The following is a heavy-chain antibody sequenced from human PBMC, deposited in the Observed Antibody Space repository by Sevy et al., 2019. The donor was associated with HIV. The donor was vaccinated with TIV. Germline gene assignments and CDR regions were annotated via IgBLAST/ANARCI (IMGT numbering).Heavy chain of an antibody. CDR2: ISSSGNTI. Sequence: GESLKISCAASGFTFSHYYRSWIRQAPGKGLEWVSYISSSGNTIYYTDSVKGRFTISRDNAKNSLYLQMDSLRAEDTAVYYCARDPTYYDFWSGYYAGWFDPWGQGTLVTVSS. D-gene: IGHD3-3*01. CDR3: ARDPTYYDFWSGYYAGWFDP. V-gene: IGHV3-11*01. J-gene: IGHJ5*02. CDR1: GFTFSHYY.